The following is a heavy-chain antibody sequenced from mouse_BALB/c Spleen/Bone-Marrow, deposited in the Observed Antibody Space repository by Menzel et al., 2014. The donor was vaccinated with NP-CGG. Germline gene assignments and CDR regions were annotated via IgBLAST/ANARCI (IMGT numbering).Heavy chain of an antibody. CDR2: LSSGGSYT. CDR3: ARLTPDYAMDY. CDR1: GFTFSKYG. J-gene: IGHJ4*01. D-gene: IGHD1-3*01. V-gene: IGHV5-6*01. Sequence: VQRVESGGDLVKPGGSLKLSCAASGFTFSKYGMSWVRQTPDKRLEWVATLSSGGSYTYFPDSGKGRFTISRDNAKXTLYLQMNSLKSEDAAMYYCARLTPDYAMDYWGQGTSVTVSS.